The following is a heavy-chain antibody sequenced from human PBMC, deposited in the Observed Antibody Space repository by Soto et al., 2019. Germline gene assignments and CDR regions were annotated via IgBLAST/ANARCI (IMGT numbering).Heavy chain of an antibody. D-gene: IGHD1-1*01. CDR3: ARPRTVATTKGYDF. V-gene: IGHV1-69*13. J-gene: IGHJ4*02. CDR1: GGTFSSYA. CDR2: IIPILGTA. Sequence: SVKVPCKASGGTFSSYAISWVRQAPGQGLEWMGGIIPILGTANYAQNFQGRVTLTADESASTAYMELSSLTSADTALYYCARPRTVATTKGYDFWGQGTQVTVSS.